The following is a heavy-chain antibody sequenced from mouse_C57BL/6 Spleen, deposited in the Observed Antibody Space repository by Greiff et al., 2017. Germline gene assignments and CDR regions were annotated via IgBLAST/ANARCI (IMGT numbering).Heavy chain of an antibody. D-gene: IGHD1-1*01. Sequence: QVQLQQPGAELVKPGASVKLSCKASGYTFTSYWMQWVKQRPGQGLEWIGESDPSESYTNYNQQFKGKATLTVDTSSSTDYMQLSNLTSVDSAVYYFARKRVVAAEGYFEVRGTATTVTVSS. CDR1: GYTFTSYW. CDR2: SDPSESYT. CDR3: ARKRVVAAEGYFEV. J-gene: IGHJ1*03. V-gene: IGHV1-50*01.